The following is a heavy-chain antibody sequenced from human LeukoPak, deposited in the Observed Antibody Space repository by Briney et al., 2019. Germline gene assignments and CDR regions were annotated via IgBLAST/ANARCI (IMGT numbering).Heavy chain of an antibody. CDR2: IYYSVST. CDR3: ARSMLDVVVPAAPDY. J-gene: IGHJ4*02. CDR1: GGSFSGYY. D-gene: IGHD2-2*01. Sequence: SETLSLTCAVYGGSFSGYYWGWIRQPPGRGLEWIGSIYYSVSTYYNPSLKSRVTISVDTSKNQFSLKLSSVTAADTAVYYCARSMLDVVVPAAPDYWGQGTLVTVSS. V-gene: IGHV4-39*01.